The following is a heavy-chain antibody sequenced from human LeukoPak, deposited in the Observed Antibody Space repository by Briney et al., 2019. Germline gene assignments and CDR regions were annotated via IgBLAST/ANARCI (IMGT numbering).Heavy chain of an antibody. CDR1: GFTFMSYS. D-gene: IGHD3-3*02. V-gene: IGHV3-21*01. CDR3: ARGEGPSTLDY. CDR2: TRSSNGHI. Sequence: GGSLRLSCAASGFTFMSYSMNWVRQAPGKGLEWVSITRSSNGHIYYADSVKGRFTISRDKAKKSLYLQMNRLRAEDTAVYYCARGEGPSTLDYWGQGTLVTVSS. J-gene: IGHJ4*02.